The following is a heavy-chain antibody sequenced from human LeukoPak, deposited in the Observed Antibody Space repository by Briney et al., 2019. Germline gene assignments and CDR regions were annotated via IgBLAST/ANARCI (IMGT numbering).Heavy chain of an antibody. J-gene: IGHJ4*02. CDR3: ARDRGGSGSYLGRYLNY. V-gene: IGHV1-3*01. CDR2: INAGNGNT. D-gene: IGHD3-10*01. Sequence: GASVKVSCKASGYTFTSYAMHWVRQAPGQRLEWMGWINAGNGNTKYSQKFQGRVTITRDTSASTAYMELSSLRSEDTVVYYCARDRGGSGSYLGRYLNYWGQGTLVTVSS. CDR1: GYTFTSYA.